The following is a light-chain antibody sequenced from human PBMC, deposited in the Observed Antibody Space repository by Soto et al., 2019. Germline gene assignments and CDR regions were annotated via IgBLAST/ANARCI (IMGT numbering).Light chain of an antibody. CDR3: QQASSFPFT. Sequence: DIQMTQSPSSVSASVGDRVTITCRASQVISSWLVWYQQKPGKAPKLQIYKASTLQSGVPSRFSGSASGTEFTLTISSLQPEDFATYYCQQASSFPFTFGGGTEVEIK. CDR2: KAS. CDR1: QVISSW. V-gene: IGKV1-12*01. J-gene: IGKJ4*01.